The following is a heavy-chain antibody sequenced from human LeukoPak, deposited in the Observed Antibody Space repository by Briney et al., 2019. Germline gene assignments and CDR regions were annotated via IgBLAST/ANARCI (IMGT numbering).Heavy chain of an antibody. CDR1: GFTFSSNA. V-gene: IGHV3-23*01. CDR3: AKYYDILTGYYEAYYHYYYMDV. Sequence: GGSLRLSCAASGFTFSSNAMSWLRQAPGKGLEWVSVISGSGGSTYYADSVKGRFTISRDNSKNTLYLQMNSLTVEDTAVYYCAKYYDILTGYYEAYYHYYYMDVWGKGTAVTVSS. D-gene: IGHD3-9*01. CDR2: ISGSGGST. J-gene: IGHJ6*03.